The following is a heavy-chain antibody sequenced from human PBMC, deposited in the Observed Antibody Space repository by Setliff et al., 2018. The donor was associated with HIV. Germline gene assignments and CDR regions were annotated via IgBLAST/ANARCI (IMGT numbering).Heavy chain of an antibody. CDR1: GGSISNHY. CDR3: AGLVVIPAAIVHF. V-gene: IGHV4-59*11. CDR2: IYYSGST. J-gene: IGHJ4*02. Sequence: SETLSLTCTVSGGSISNHYWSWIRQPPGKGLEWIGSIYYSGSTNYNPSLKSRVSISADTSKNQFSLKLSSVTAVDTVVYYCAGLVVIPAAIVHFWGQGTLVTVSS. D-gene: IGHD2-2*01.